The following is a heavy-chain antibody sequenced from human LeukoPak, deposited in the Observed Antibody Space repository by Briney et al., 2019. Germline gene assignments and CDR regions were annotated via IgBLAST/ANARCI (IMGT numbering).Heavy chain of an antibody. Sequence: GGSLRLSCAASGFTFSSYEMNWVRQAPGKGLEWVSYISSSGSTIYYADSVKGRFTISRDNAKNSLYLQMNSLRAKDTAVYYCASVPYDSSGYYYFSFDYWGQGTLVTVSS. CDR3: ASVPYDSSGYYYFSFDY. D-gene: IGHD3-22*01. CDR1: GFTFSSYE. V-gene: IGHV3-48*03. J-gene: IGHJ4*02. CDR2: ISSSGSTI.